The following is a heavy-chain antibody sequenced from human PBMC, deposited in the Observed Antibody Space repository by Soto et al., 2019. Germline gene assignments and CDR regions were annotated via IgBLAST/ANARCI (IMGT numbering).Heavy chain of an antibody. CDR3: AKDRHHITMVRGVTIWFDP. Sequence: GSLRLSCAASGFTFSSYAMSWVRQAPGKGLEWVSAISGSGGSTYYADSVKGRFTISRDNSKNTLYLQMNSLRAEDTAVYYCAKDRHHITMVRGVTIWFDPWGQGTLVTVSS. V-gene: IGHV3-23*01. CDR1: GFTFSSYA. D-gene: IGHD3-10*01. J-gene: IGHJ5*02. CDR2: ISGSGGST.